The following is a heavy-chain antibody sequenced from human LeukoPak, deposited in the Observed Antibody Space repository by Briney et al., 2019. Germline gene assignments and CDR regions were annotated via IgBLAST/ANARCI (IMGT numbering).Heavy chain of an antibody. Sequence: SGTLSLTCAVSGGSISSSNWWSWVRQPPEKGLEWIGEIYHSGSTNYNPSLKSRVTISVDKSKNQFSLKLNSVTAADTAVYYCTSLLTGYKYFNYWGQGTLVTASS. V-gene: IGHV4-4*02. D-gene: IGHD3-9*01. CDR3: TSLLTGYKYFNY. J-gene: IGHJ4*02. CDR1: GGSISSSNW. CDR2: IYHSGST.